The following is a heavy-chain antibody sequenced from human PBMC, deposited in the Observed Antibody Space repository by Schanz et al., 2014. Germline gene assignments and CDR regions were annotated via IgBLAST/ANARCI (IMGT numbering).Heavy chain of an antibody. CDR1: GFTFSGYA. CDR3: MAMGRNTSHYFDH. D-gene: IGHD1-1*01. Sequence: EVQLLESGGGLVQPGGSLRISCAASGFTFSGYAMSWVRQAPGKGLEWVSSIVGSGASTYYADSVKGRFTISRDNSKNTLFLQMDSLRVEDTAVYYCMAMGRNTSHYFDHWGQGTLVTVSS. CDR2: IVGSGAST. V-gene: IGHV3-23*01. J-gene: IGHJ4*02.